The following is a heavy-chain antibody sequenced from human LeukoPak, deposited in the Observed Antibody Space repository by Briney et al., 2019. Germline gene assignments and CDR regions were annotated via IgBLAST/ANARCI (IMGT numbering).Heavy chain of an antibody. J-gene: IGHJ6*03. CDR1: GGSISSGSYY. CDR3: ARDPQGYCSSTSCYKYYYYYMDV. CDR2: IYTSGST. Sequence: SQTLSLTCTVSGGSISSGSYYWSWIRQPAGKGLEWLGRIYTSGSTNYNPSLKSRVTISVDTSKNQFSLKLSSVTAADTAVYYCARDPQGYCSSTSCYKYYYYYMDVWGKGTTVTVSS. V-gene: IGHV4-61*02. D-gene: IGHD2-2*02.